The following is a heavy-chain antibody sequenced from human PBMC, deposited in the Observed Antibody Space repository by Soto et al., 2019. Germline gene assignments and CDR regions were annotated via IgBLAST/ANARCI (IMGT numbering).Heavy chain of an antibody. CDR2: ILYDGSNK. D-gene: IGHD3-10*01. CDR1: GFTFSSYG. Sequence: GGSLRLSCAASGFTFSSYGMHWVRQAPGKGLEWVAVILYDGSNKYYADSVKGRFTISRDNSKNTLYLQMNSLRAEDTAVYYCAKDRGTMVRGVLRAYYYYGMDVWGQGTTVTVSS. J-gene: IGHJ6*02. CDR3: AKDRGTMVRGVLRAYYYYGMDV. V-gene: IGHV3-30*18.